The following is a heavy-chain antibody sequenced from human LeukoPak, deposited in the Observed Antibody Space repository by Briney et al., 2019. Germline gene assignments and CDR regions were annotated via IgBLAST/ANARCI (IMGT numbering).Heavy chain of an antibody. V-gene: IGHV3-30*18. CDR3: AKEVGFYYYDSSGLAIDY. CDR1: GFTFSSYG. CDR2: ISYDGSNK. Sequence: GRSLRLSCAASGFTFSSYGMHWVRQAPGKGLEWVAVISYDGSNKYYADSVKGRFTISRDNSKNTLYLQMNSLRAEDTAVYYCAKEVGFYYYDSSGLAIDYWGQGTPVTVSS. J-gene: IGHJ4*02. D-gene: IGHD3-22*01.